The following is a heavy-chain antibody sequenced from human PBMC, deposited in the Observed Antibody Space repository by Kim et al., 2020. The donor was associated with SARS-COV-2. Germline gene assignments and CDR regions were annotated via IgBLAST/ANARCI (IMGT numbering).Heavy chain of an antibody. Sequence: GGSLRLSCAASGFTFSDFNMHWVRQAPGKGLNWVSRINDDGSDTRYADFAKGRFTISRDNAKNTLNLQMHSLRAEDTAVYYCARGLDYILFDYWGQGALVSVSS. V-gene: IGHV3-74*01. J-gene: IGHJ4*02. CDR3: ARGLDYILFDY. D-gene: IGHD4-4*01. CDR2: INDDGSDT. CDR1: GFTFSDFN.